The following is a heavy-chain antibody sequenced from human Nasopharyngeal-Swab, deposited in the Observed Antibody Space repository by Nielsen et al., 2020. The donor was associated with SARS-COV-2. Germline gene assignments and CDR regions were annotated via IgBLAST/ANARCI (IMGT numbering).Heavy chain of an antibody. D-gene: IGHD6-6*01. CDR2: IYYNVNT. Sequence: WIRQPPGKGLEWIGYIYYNVNTYYNPSLKIRVSISVDTSKNQFSLKLSSVTAADTAVYYCARGAEEYSSPSEYYHFGMDVWGQGTTVTVSS. CDR3: ARGAEEYSSPSEYYHFGMDV. V-gene: IGHV4-31*02. J-gene: IGHJ6*02.